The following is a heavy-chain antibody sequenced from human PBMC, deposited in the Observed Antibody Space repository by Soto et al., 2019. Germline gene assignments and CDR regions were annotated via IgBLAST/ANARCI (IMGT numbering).Heavy chain of an antibody. V-gene: IGHV3-23*01. J-gene: IGHJ6*03. Sequence: GGSLRLSCAASGFTFSSYAMSWVRQAPGKGLEWVSAISGSGGSTYYADSVKGRFTISRDNSKNTLYLQMNSLRAEDTAVYYCAKYLNIVVVVAAPGHYYYMDVWGKGTTVTVS. CDR1: GFTFSSYA. D-gene: IGHD2-15*01. CDR3: AKYLNIVVVVAAPGHYYYMDV. CDR2: ISGSGGST.